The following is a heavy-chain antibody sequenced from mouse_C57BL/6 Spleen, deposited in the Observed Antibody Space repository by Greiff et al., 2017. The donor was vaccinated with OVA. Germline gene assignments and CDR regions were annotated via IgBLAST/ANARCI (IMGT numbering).Heavy chain of an antibody. Sequence: VQLQQSGPELVKPGASVKISCKASGYSFTGYYMNWVKQSPEKSLEWIGEINPSTGGTTYNQKFKAKATLTVDKSSSTAYMQLKSLTSEDSAVYYCARGYGNYGYFDVWGTGTTVTVSS. CDR1: GYSFTGYY. J-gene: IGHJ1*03. D-gene: IGHD2-1*01. V-gene: IGHV1-42*01. CDR3: ARGYGNYGYFDV. CDR2: INPSTGGT.